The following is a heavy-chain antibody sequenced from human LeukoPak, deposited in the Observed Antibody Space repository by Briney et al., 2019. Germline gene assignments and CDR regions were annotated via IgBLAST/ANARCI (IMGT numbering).Heavy chain of an antibody. Sequence: GGSLRLSCAASGFTFSSYAMHWVRQAPGKGLEWVAVISYDGSNKYYADSVKGRFTISRDNAKNSLYLQMNSLRAEDTALYYCAKGPHCSGGSCYSGSAFDIWGQGTMVTVSS. CDR1: GFTFSSYA. CDR2: ISYDGSNK. CDR3: AKGPHCSGGSCYSGSAFDI. D-gene: IGHD2-15*01. J-gene: IGHJ3*02. V-gene: IGHV3-30-3*01.